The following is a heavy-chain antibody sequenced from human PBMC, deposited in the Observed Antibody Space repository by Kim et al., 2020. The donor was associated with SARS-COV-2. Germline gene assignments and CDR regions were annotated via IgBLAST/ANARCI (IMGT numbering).Heavy chain of an antibody. Sequence: GGSLRLSCAATGFTFTNAWMSWVRQAPGSGLEWVGRIKSNTDGGTTAYAAPVKGRFTISRDDSKNTFYLQMNSLKTEDTAMYYCTTADRSILDYWGQGTLVTVSS. CDR2: IKSNTDGGTT. D-gene: IGHD2-15*01. V-gene: IGHV3-15*01. CDR1: GFTFTNAW. CDR3: TTADRSILDY. J-gene: IGHJ4*02.